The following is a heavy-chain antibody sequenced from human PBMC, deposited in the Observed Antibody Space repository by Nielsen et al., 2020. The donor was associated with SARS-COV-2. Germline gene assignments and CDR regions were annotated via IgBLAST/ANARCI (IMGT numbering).Heavy chain of an antibody. D-gene: IGHD1-26*01. Sequence: GESLKISCAASGFTFSSYAMHWVRQAPGKGLEWVSGINWNGGSTGYADSVKGRFTISRDNAKNSLYLQMNSLRAEDTALYYCAKLHSGSFGAGDYWGQGTLVTVSS. CDR1: GFTFSSYA. CDR3: AKLHSGSFGAGDY. V-gene: IGHV3-20*04. CDR2: INWNGGST. J-gene: IGHJ4*02.